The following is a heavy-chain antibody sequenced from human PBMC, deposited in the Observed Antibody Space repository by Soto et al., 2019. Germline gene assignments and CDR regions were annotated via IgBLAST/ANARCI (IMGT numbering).Heavy chain of an antibody. J-gene: IGHJ4*02. CDR1: GGSFSGCY. D-gene: IGHD6-6*01. Sequence: PSETLSLTCAVYGGSFSGCYWSWIRQPPGKGLEWIGEINHSGSTNYNPSLKSRVTISVDTSKNQFSLKLSSVTAADTAVYYCASLSYSSSGSTRDYWGQGTLVTVSS. CDR2: INHSGST. V-gene: IGHV4-34*01. CDR3: ASLSYSSSGSTRDY.